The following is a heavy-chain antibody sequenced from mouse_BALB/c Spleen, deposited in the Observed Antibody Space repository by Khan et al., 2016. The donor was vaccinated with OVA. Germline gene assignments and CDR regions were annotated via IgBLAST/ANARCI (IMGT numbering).Heavy chain of an antibody. J-gene: IGHJ3*01. CDR2: ISYSGST. CDR1: GDSITSGY. CDR3: ARYDYDYDGAFAY. D-gene: IGHD2-4*01. V-gene: IGHV3-8*02. Sequence: EVQLQESGPSLVKPSQTLSLTCSVTGDSITSGYWNWIRKFPGNKLEYMGYISYSGSTYYNPSLKSRISITRDTFKNQYYLQLNSVTTEDTATYYCARYDYDYDGAFAYWGQGTLVTVSA.